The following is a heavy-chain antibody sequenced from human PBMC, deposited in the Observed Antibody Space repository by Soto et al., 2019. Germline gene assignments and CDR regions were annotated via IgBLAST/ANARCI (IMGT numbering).Heavy chain of an antibody. V-gene: IGHV3-73*01. D-gene: IGHD4-17*01. Sequence: GGSLRLSCAASGFTFSGSAMHWVRQASGTGLEWVGRIGSKTNNYATAYAAPVKGRFTISRDDSKNTAYLHTNSLKIEDTAVYYCTVTTVTTLYYYAMDVWGQGTTVTVSS. CDR1: GFTFSGSA. CDR2: IGSKTNNYAT. CDR3: TVTTVTTLYYYAMDV. J-gene: IGHJ6*02.